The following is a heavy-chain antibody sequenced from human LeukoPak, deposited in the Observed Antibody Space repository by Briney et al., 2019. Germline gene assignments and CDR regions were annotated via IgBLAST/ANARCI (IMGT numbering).Heavy chain of an antibody. J-gene: IGHJ4*02. CDR2: LSSGDNT. CDR3: AKDGGTAMSNGFDY. Sequence: GGSLRLSCAASGFNVNSYYMSWVRQAPGRGLEWVSALSSGDNTHYADSVNGRFTISRDNSKNTLYLQMNSLRAEDTAVYYCAKDGGTAMSNGFDYWGQGTLVTVSS. D-gene: IGHD5-18*01. V-gene: IGHV3-53*01. CDR1: GFNVNSYY.